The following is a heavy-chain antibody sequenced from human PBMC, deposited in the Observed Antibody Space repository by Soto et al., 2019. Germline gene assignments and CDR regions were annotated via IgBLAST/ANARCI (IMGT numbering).Heavy chain of an antibody. V-gene: IGHV4-4*02. CDR2: VDLVGNT. CDR1: GGSISSSNW. Sequence: QVLLQESGPGLVEPSGTLSLTCAVSGGSISSSNWWSWVRQSPEKGLEWIGEVDLVGNTRYNPSLTSGVTISVDKSKSQFSLKLTAVNAADTAVYYCARHGAFYVDRWGQGTLVTISS. CDR3: ARHGAFYVDR. D-gene: IGHD3-10*01. J-gene: IGHJ4*02.